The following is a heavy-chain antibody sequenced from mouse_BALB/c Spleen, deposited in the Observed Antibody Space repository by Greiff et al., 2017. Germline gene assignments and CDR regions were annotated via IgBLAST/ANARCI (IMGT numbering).Heavy chain of an antibody. CDR1: GFSLTGYG. V-gene: IGHV2-6-7*01. Sequence: VMLVESGPGLVAPSQSLSITCTVSGFSLTGYGVNWVRQPPGKGLEWLGMIWGDGSTDYNSALKSRLSISKDNSKSQVFLKMNSLQTDDTARYYCARDTPRYGSSYGFAYWGQGTTLTVSS. D-gene: IGHD1-1*01. CDR3: ARDTPRYGSSYGFAY. J-gene: IGHJ2*01. CDR2: IWGDGST.